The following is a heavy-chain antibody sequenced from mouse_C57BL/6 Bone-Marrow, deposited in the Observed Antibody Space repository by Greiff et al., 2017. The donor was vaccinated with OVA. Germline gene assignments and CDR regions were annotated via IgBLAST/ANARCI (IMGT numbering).Heavy chain of an antibody. CDR3: ARRRSAEWYFDV. J-gene: IGHJ1*03. Sequence: EVQGVESGGGLVQPGGSLKLSCAASGFTFSDYYMYWVRQTPEKRLEWVAYISNGGGSTYYPDTVKGRFTISRDNAKNTLSLQMSRLKSEDTAMYYCARRRSAEWYFDVWGTGTTVTVSS. CDR1: GFTFSDYY. CDR2: ISNGGGST. V-gene: IGHV5-12*01.